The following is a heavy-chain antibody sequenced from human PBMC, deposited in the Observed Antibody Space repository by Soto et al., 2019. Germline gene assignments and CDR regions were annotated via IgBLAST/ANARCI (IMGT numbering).Heavy chain of an antibody. D-gene: IGHD6-13*01. CDR1: GVTSKKYRNYA. V-gene: IGHV3-23*01. Sequence: PGGSLRLSCVASGVTSKKYRNYALNWVRQAPGKGLEWVSGIIGNGLSTYYTDSVKGRFTISRDNSKNTLYLQMNSLRAEDTAVYYCAKESASGYSSRGSYYGMDVWGQGTTVTVSS. CDR3: AKESASGYSSRGSYYGMDV. CDR2: IIGNGLST. J-gene: IGHJ6*02.